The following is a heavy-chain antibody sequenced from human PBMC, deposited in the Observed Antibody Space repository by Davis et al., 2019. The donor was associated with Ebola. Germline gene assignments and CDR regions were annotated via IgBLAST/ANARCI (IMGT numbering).Heavy chain of an antibody. J-gene: IGHJ4*02. CDR3: ASSSPYPSPFDY. CDR1: GYSFTTYW. CDR2: IFPGDSDT. D-gene: IGHD2-2*01. V-gene: IGHV5-51*01. Sequence: GESLKISCKASGYSFTTYWIVWVRQMPGKGLECMGIIFPGDSDTRYSPSFQGQVTISADKSISTAYLQWSSLKASDTAIYYCASSSPYPSPFDYWGQGTLVTVSS.